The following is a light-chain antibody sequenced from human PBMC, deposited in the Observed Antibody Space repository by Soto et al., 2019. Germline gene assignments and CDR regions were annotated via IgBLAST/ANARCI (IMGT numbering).Light chain of an antibody. V-gene: IGKV3-20*01. CDR3: QQYGSSPYT. CDR2: GAS. J-gene: IGKJ2*01. Sequence: EIVLTQSPGTLSLSAGERATLSCRASQRISSTYSAWYQQKPGQAPRLLVYGASSRSTGIPDRFSGSASGTDFIRTMTRLEPEDFAVYYCQQYGSSPYTFGQGTKLEIK. CDR1: QRISSTY.